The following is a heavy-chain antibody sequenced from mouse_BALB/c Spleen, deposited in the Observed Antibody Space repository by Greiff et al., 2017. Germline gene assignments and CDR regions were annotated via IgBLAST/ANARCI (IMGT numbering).Heavy chain of an antibody. CDR3: ARYYYRYDHYAMDY. Sequence: VKVVESGPGLVAPSQSLSITCTVSGFSLTSYGVHWVRQPPGKGLEWLGVIWAGGSTNYNSALMSRLSISKDNSKSQVFLKMNSLQTDDTAMYYCARYYYRYDHYAMDYWGQGTSVTVSS. V-gene: IGHV2-9*02. D-gene: IGHD2-14*01. CDR2: IWAGGST. CDR1: GFSLTSYG. J-gene: IGHJ4*01.